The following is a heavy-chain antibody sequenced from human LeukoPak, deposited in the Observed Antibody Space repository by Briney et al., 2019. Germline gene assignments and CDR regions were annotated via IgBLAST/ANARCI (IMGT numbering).Heavy chain of an antibody. J-gene: IGHJ4*02. Sequence: SQTLSLTCTVSGGSISSGSYYWSWIRQPAGKGLEWIGRIYTSGSTNNNPSLKSRDTISVDTSKTQFSLKLSSVTAADTAVYYCARDLEMAFDYWGQGTLVTVSS. CDR3: ARDLEMAFDY. V-gene: IGHV4-61*02. CDR1: GGSISSGSYY. D-gene: IGHD5-24*01. CDR2: IYTSGST.